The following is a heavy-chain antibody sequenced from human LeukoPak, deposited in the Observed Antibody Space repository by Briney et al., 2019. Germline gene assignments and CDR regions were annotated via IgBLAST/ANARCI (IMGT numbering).Heavy chain of an antibody. Sequence: ASVKVSCKASGYTFTGYYMHWVRQAPGQGLEWMGWINPNSGGTNYAQKFQGRVTMTRDTSISTAYMELSGLTSDDTAVYYCARELQDPYYYYYMDVWGKGTTVTVSS. J-gene: IGHJ6*03. CDR1: GYTFTGYY. CDR3: ARELQDPYYYYYMDV. D-gene: IGHD2-15*01. V-gene: IGHV1-2*02. CDR2: INPNSGGT.